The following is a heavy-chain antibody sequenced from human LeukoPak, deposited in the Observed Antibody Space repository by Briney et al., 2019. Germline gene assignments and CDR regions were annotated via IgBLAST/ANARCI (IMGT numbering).Heavy chain of an antibody. D-gene: IGHD6-19*01. J-gene: IGHJ4*02. CDR3: ARRASSAWYFDY. CDR1: GGSISSSSFY. V-gene: IGHV4-39*01. CDR2: VYFSGST. Sequence: SETLSLTCTVSGGSISSSSFYWGWIRQPPGKGLEWIGNVYFSGSTYYNPSLKTGVTISVDTSKNQFSLKLRSVTAADTAVYYCARRASSAWYFDYWGQGTLVTVSS.